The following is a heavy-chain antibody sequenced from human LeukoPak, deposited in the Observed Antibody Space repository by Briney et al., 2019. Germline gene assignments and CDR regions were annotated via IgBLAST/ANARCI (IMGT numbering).Heavy chain of an antibody. CDR1: GFTFSSYA. J-gene: IGHJ4*02. V-gene: IGHV3-30-3*01. CDR3: ARVVGSGWPPFDH. D-gene: IGHD6-19*01. CDR2: ISYDGSNK. Sequence: GGSLRLSCAASGFTFSSYAMHWVRQAPGKGLEWVAVISYDGSNKYYADSVKGRFTISRDNSKNTVYLQMNSLRDEDTAVYYCARVVGSGWPPFDHWGQGTLVTVSS.